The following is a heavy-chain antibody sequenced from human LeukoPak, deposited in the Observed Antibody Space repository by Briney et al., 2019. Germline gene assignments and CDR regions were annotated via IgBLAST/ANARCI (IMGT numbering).Heavy chain of an antibody. Sequence: ASVKVSCKASGYTFTGYYMHWVRQAPGQRREWVGWINPSSGDTHYAQNFQGRVTMTRDTSISTAYMDLSRLRSDDTAVYYCTRDYSSDAFDIWGQGTMVTVSS. CDR1: GYTFTGYY. CDR2: INPSSGDT. J-gene: IGHJ3*02. V-gene: IGHV1-2*02. D-gene: IGHD6-13*01. CDR3: TRDYSSDAFDI.